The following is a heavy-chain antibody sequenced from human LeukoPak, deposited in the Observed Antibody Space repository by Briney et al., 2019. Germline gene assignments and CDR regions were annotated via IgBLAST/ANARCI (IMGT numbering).Heavy chain of an antibody. D-gene: IGHD6-13*01. Sequence: SETLSLTCAVYGGSFSGYYWSWIRQPPGKGLEWIGEINHSRSTNYNPSLKSRVTISVDTSKNQFSLKLSSVTAADTAVYYCARALIAAAEEFSFDYWGQGTLVTVSS. CDR1: GGSFSGYY. J-gene: IGHJ4*02. V-gene: IGHV4-34*01. CDR2: INHSRST. CDR3: ARALIAAAEEFSFDY.